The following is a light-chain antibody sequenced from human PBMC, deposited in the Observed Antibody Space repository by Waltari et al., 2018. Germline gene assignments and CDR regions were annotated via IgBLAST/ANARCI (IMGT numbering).Light chain of an antibody. CDR3: SAWDDSLNVWV. CDR1: RSKIGSNT. J-gene: IGLJ3*02. Sequence: QSVLTQPPSASETPGQRVAISCSGSRSKIGSNTVNWYQQLPGTAPTLLIYGNNQRPSGVPDRFSGSKSGTSASLAISGLQSEDEADYFCSAWDDSLNVWVFGGGTKLTVL. CDR2: GNN. V-gene: IGLV1-44*01.